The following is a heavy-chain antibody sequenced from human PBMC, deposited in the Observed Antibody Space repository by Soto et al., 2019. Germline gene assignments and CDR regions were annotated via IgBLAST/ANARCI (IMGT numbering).Heavy chain of an antibody. J-gene: IGHJ5*02. CDR1: GYTFFTYD. CDR2: ISTYSGDT. V-gene: IGHV1-18*01. D-gene: IGHD5-12*01. Sequence: QVHLVQSGVEVKTPGASAKVSCQASGYTFFTYDISWVRQAPGQGLEWMGWISTYSGDTKYAQKFQGRVTMTTDTSTTTAYLELRSLRSDDTALYYCARHHGPTTSENWFDPWGQGTLVTVSS. CDR3: ARHHGPTTSENWFDP.